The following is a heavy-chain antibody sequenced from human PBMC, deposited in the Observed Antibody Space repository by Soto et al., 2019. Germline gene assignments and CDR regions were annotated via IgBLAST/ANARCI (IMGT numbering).Heavy chain of an antibody. CDR3: VLPNYYYGSGSYLWETDYGMDV. V-gene: IGHV4-39*01. D-gene: IGHD3-10*01. CDR2: IYYSGST. J-gene: IGHJ6*02. Sequence: SETLSLTCTVSGGSISSSSYYWGWIRQPPGKGLEWIGSIYYSGSTYYNPSLKSRVTISVDTSKNQFSLKLSSVTAADTAVYYCVLPNYYYGSGSYLWETDYGMDVWGQGTTVTVSS. CDR1: GGSISSSSYY.